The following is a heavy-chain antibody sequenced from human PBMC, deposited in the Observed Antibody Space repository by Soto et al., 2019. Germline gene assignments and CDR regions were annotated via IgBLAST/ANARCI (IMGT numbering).Heavy chain of an antibody. Sequence: GESLKISCKGSGYSFTRYWISWVRQMPGKGLEWMGRIDPSDSYTNYGPSFQGHVTMSVDKSTSTAYLQWSSLKASDTAMYYCARMDGLVRGITKNWFVPWGQGTLVTVSS. D-gene: IGHD3-10*01. CDR3: ARMDGLVRGITKNWFVP. V-gene: IGHV5-10-1*01. CDR2: IDPSDSYT. CDR1: GYSFTRYW. J-gene: IGHJ5*02.